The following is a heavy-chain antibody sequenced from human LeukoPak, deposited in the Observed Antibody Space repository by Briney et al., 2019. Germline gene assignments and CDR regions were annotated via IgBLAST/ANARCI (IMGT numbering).Heavy chain of an antibody. V-gene: IGHV3-74*01. CDR2: TNDIGTKT. J-gene: IGHJ4*02. CDR3: ASPPHLRG. CDR1: GVRFRSSW. Sequence: GGGLRLSCGGAGVRFRSSWMFWGRQNPGRGGVWVSLTNDIGTKTRYADSVKGRFTISRDNAKNTLYLQMNSLRVEDTAVYYCASPPHLRGWGQGTLVTVSS.